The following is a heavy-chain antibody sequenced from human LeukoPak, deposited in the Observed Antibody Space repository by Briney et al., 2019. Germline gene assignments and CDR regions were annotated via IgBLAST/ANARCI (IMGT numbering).Heavy chain of an antibody. D-gene: IGHD4-23*01. Sequence: PSETLSLTCTVSGGSISSSSDYWGWIRQPPGKGLEWIGSIYYSGSTYYNPSLKSRVTISVDTSKNQFSLKLSSVTAADTAVYYCARDQIYGGKLVDYWGQGTLVTVSS. V-gene: IGHV4-39*07. CDR1: GGSISSSSDY. J-gene: IGHJ4*02. CDR2: IYYSGST. CDR3: ARDQIYGGKLVDY.